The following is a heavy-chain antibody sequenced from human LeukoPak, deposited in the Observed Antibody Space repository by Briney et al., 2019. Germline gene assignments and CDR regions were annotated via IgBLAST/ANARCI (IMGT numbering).Heavy chain of an antibody. D-gene: IGHD1-26*01. Sequence: SPSQTLSLTCTVSGGSISSGDYYWSWIRQPPGKGLEWIGYIYYSGSTYYNPSLKSRVTISVDTSKNQFSLKLSSVTAADTAVYYCARVPRREREWEPDAFDIWGQGTMVTVSS. V-gene: IGHV4-30-4*08. CDR2: IYYSGST. CDR3: ARVPRREREWEPDAFDI. CDR1: GGSISSGDYY. J-gene: IGHJ3*02.